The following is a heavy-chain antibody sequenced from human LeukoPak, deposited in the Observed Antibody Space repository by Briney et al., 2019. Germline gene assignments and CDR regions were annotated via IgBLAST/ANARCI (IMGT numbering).Heavy chain of an antibody. Sequence: SETLSLTCTVSGGSISSYYWTWIRQPPGKGLEWIGSIYYSGNTYYNASLKSQVSISIDTSKNQFSLRLTSVTAADTAVYYCARQTGSGLFILPGGQGTLVTVSS. V-gene: IGHV4-39*01. CDR3: ARQTGSGLFILP. D-gene: IGHD3/OR15-3a*01. J-gene: IGHJ4*02. CDR2: IYYSGNT. CDR1: GGSISSYY.